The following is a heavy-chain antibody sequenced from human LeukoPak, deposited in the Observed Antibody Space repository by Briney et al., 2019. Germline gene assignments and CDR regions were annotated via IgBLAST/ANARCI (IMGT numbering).Heavy chain of an antibody. J-gene: IGHJ4*02. Sequence: GGSLRLSCAGSGFTFNSYSMNWVRQAPGKGLEWVSSITSSSSYIYYAGSVKGRFTISRDNAKNSLYLQMNSLRAEDTAVYYCARARMQIVVVAAADYWGQGTLVTVSS. CDR2: ITSSSSYI. CDR1: GFTFNSYS. CDR3: ARARMQIVVVAAADY. V-gene: IGHV3-21*01. D-gene: IGHD2-15*01.